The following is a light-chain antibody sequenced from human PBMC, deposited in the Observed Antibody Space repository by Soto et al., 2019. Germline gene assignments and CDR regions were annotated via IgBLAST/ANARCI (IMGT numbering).Light chain of an antibody. CDR3: QQYDSYSWT. CDR1: QSISSW. Sequence: DIQMTQSPSTLSASVGDRVTITCRASQSISSWLAWYQQKPGKAPKLLIYDASSLQSGVPSRFSGSGSGTEFTLTIGSLQPNDFANYYCQQYDSYSWTFGQGTKVEIK. J-gene: IGKJ1*01. CDR2: DAS. V-gene: IGKV1-5*01.